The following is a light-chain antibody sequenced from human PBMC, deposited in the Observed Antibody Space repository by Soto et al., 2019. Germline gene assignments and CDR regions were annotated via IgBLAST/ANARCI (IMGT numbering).Light chain of an antibody. CDR1: QSIISR. Sequence: MSESPSSVSASVGDRVTISGRASQSIISRLAWYQQKSGEAPKLLIYAASSLQSGVPARFSGSGYGTDFNLTISSLQPEDFATYFCQQANTLPLTFGGGTKVDIK. J-gene: IGKJ4*01. CDR3: QQANTLPLT. CDR2: AAS. V-gene: IGKV1-12*01.